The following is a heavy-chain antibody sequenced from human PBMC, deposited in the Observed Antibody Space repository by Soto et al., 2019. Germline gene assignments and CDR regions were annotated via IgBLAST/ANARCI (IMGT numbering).Heavy chain of an antibody. CDR2: ISYDGSNK. CDR3: AKESPLSPPY. V-gene: IGHV3-30*18. Sequence: GGSLRLSCAASGFTFSSYGMHWVRQAPGKGLEWVAVISYDGSNKYYADSVKGRFTISRDNSKSTLYLQMNSLRAEDTAVYYCAKESPLSPPYWGQGTLVTVSS. CDR1: GFTFSSYG. J-gene: IGHJ4*02.